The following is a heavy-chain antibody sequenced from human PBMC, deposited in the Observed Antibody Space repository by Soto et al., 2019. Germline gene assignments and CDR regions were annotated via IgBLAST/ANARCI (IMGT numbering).Heavy chain of an antibody. D-gene: IGHD3-3*01. V-gene: IGHV1-18*04. CDR3: ARDLPPIFDFWNGQLGGHNWFDP. CDR1: GYTFTSYG. Sequence: ASVKVSCKASGYTFTSYGISWVRQAPGQGLEWMGWISAYNGNTNYAQKLQGRVTMTTDTSTGTAYMELRSLRSDDTAVYYCARDLPPIFDFWNGQLGGHNWFDPWGQGTLVNVSS. J-gene: IGHJ5*02. CDR2: ISAYNGNT.